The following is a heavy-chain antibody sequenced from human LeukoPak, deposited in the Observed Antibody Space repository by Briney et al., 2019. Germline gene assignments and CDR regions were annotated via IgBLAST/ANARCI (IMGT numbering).Heavy chain of an antibody. V-gene: IGHV3-23*01. Sequence: PGGSLRLPCAPSGFTFSSYAMSWPREARGKGLEWVSALSASGGDTYYADSVKGRFTISRDNSKNTLFLQMNRLRAEDTAVYYCGKGERSDSGAYYYAFGGQGTPVTVSS. J-gene: IGHJ4*02. CDR2: LSASGGDT. D-gene: IGHD3-22*01. CDR1: GFTFSSYA. CDR3: GKGERSDSGAYYYAF.